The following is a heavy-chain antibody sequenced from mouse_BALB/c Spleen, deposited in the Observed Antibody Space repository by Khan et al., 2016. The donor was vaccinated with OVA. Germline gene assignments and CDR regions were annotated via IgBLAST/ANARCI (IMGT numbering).Heavy chain of an antibody. J-gene: IGHJ3*01. D-gene: IGHD1-1*01. Sequence: EVQGVESGPELVKPGASVKISCKTSGYTFTEYTMHWVKQSHGKSLEWIGGINPNNGDTNYSQKFKGKATLTVDKSSSTAYMEFRSLTSEDSAVYYCARWYFGSTWFAYWGQGTLVTVSA. CDR3: ARWYFGSTWFAY. CDR2: INPNNGDT. CDR1: GYTFTEYT. V-gene: IGHV1-18*01.